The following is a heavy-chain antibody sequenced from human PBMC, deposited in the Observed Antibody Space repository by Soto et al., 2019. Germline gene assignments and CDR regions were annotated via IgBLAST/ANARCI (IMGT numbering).Heavy chain of an antibody. CDR3: ASYGSGTYIYGIEV. CDR1: GFTFISDG. D-gene: IGHD3-10*01. V-gene: IGHV3-33*01. J-gene: IGHJ6*01. Sequence: LRLSCAASGFTFISDGMHWVRQAPGKVLEWVAVIWYDGSNKYYADSVKGRFTISRDNSKNTLYLQMNSLRAEDTAVYYCASYGSGTYIYGIEVWGQGTTVSVSS. CDR2: IWYDGSNK.